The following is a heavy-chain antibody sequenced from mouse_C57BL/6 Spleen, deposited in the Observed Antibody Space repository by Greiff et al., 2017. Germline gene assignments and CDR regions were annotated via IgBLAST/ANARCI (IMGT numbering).Heavy chain of an antibody. CDR2: INPNNGGT. Sequence: VQLQQSGPELVKPGASVKIPCKASGYTFTDYNMDWVKQSHGKSLEWIGDINPNNGGTIYNQKFKGKATLTVDKSSSTAYMELRSLTSEDTAVYYCARSYYYGSSYPGYAMDYWGQGTSVTVSS. CDR1: GYTFTDYN. D-gene: IGHD1-1*01. V-gene: IGHV1-18*01. CDR3: ARSYYYGSSYPGYAMDY. J-gene: IGHJ4*01.